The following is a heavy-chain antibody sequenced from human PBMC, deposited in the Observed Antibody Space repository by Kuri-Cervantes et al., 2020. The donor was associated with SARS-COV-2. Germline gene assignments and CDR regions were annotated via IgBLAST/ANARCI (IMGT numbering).Heavy chain of an antibody. CDR3: ARATSYCGGDCYIFDY. V-gene: IGHV4-59*01. D-gene: IGHD2-21*01. Sequence: ESLKISCTVSGDSISSYYWGWIRQPPGRGLEWIGYILYSGSTNYNPSLKSRVTISVDTSKNQFSLRLNSVTAADTAVYYCARATSYCGGDCYIFDYWGQGTLVTVSS. J-gene: IGHJ4*02. CDR1: GDSISSYY. CDR2: ILYSGST.